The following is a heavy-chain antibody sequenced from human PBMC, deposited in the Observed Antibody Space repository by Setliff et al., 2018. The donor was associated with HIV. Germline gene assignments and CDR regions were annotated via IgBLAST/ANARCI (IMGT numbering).Heavy chain of an antibody. V-gene: IGHV4-39*07. D-gene: IGHD3-10*01. CDR2: IYYSGST. J-gene: IGHJ4*02. Sequence: ASETLSLTCTVSGCSISSSSYYWGWIRQPPGKGLEWIGSIYYSGSTYYNPSLKSRVTISVDKSKEQLSLRLTSVTAADTALYYCARGGGYYKLDYWGRGTLVTVSS. CDR1: GCSISSSSYY. CDR3: ARGGGYYKLDY.